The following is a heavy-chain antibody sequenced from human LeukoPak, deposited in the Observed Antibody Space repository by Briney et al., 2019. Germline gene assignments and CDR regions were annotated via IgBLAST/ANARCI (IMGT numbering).Heavy chain of an antibody. CDR1: GFTFSSYA. J-gene: IGHJ4*02. V-gene: IGHV3-23*01. Sequence: PGGSLRLSCAASGFTFSSYAMSWVRQTPGKGLECVSAISGSGGSTYYADSVKGRLTISRDNSKNTLYLQMNSLRAEDTAVYYCAKDLATISLYYFDYWGQGTLVTVSS. CDR3: AKDLATISLYYFDY. CDR2: ISGSGGST. D-gene: IGHD5-12*01.